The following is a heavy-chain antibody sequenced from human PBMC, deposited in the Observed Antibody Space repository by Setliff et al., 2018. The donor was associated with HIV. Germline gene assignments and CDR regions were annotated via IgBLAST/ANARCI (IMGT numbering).Heavy chain of an antibody. CDR2: IYPDDSDA. CDR3: ARHQEGFADAGYDDRLWGYYYYYFMDV. J-gene: IGHJ6*03. D-gene: IGHD5-12*01. V-gene: IGHV5-51*01. Sequence: GESLKISCKGSGYSFSSNWIGWVRQMPGKGLEWMGFIYPDDSDARYSPSFQGQVTISADKSTSTAYLQWSSLRAADTAIYFCARHQEGFADAGYDDRLWGYYYYYFMDVWGKGTTVTVSS. CDR1: GYSFSSNW.